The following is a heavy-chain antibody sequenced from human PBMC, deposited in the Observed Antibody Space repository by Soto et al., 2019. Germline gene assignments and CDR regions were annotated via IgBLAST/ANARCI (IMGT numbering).Heavy chain of an antibody. D-gene: IGHD3-9*01. CDR2: IYYSGST. Sequence: PSETLSLTCTVCGGSISSYYWSWIPQPPGKXLEWIGYIYYSGSTNYNPSLKSRVTISVDTSKNQFSLKLSSVTAADTAVYYCARVGGVRDILTGYYSAEGYYFDYWGQGTLVTVSS. CDR1: GGSISSYY. J-gene: IGHJ4*02. CDR3: ARVGGVRDILTGYYSAEGYYFDY. V-gene: IGHV4-59*01.